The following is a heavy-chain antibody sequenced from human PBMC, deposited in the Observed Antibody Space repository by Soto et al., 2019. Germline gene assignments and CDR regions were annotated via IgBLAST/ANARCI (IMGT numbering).Heavy chain of an antibody. Sequence: EWVGFIRSKAYGGTTEYAASVKGRFTISRDDSKSIAYLQMNSLKTEDTAVYYCTKSLSRLLLAYGDYELFDYWGQGTLVTVSS. D-gene: IGHD4-17*01. V-gene: IGHV3-49*02. J-gene: IGHJ4*02. CDR2: IRSKAYGGTT. CDR3: TKSLSRLLLAYGDYELFDY.